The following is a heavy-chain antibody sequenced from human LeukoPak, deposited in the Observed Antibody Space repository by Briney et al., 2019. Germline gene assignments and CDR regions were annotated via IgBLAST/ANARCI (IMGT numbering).Heavy chain of an antibody. Sequence: ASVKVSCKASGGTFSSYAISWVRQAPGQGLEWMGGIIPICGTANYAHKFQGRVTITTDESTSAAYMELSSLRSEDTAVYYCARDRGIAARPYYYYYYMDVWGKGTTVTVSS. J-gene: IGHJ6*03. V-gene: IGHV1-69*05. CDR1: GGTFSSYA. CDR3: ARDRGIAARPYYYYYYMDV. D-gene: IGHD6-6*01. CDR2: IIPICGTA.